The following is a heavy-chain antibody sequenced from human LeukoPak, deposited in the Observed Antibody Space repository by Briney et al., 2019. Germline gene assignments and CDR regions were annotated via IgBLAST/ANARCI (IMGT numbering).Heavy chain of an antibody. D-gene: IGHD6-13*01. CDR2: INHSGST. V-gene: IGHV4-61*08. CDR1: GASVGSAGYH. CDR3: ARGRSSSSSWYVERYCYYMDV. J-gene: IGHJ6*03. Sequence: PSETLSLTCTVSGASVGSAGYHWSWIRQPPGKGLEWIGEINHSGSTNYDPSLKSRVTISVDTSKNQFSLKLSSVTAADTAVYYCARGRSSSSSWYVERYCYYMDVWGKGTTVTVSS.